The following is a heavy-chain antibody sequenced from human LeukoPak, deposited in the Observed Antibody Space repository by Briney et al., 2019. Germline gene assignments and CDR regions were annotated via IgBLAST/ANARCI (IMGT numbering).Heavy chain of an antibody. CDR2: INPNSGGT. J-gene: IGHJ5*02. V-gene: IGHV1-2*02. CDR3: ARDETTVTTGEEVYWFDP. D-gene: IGHD4-17*01. Sequence: ASVKVSCKASGYTFTGYYMHWVRQAPGQGLEWMGWINPNSGGTNYAQKFQGRVTMTRDTSISTACMELSRLRSDDTAVYYCARDETTVTTGEEVYWFDPWGQGTLVTVSS. CDR1: GYTFTGYY.